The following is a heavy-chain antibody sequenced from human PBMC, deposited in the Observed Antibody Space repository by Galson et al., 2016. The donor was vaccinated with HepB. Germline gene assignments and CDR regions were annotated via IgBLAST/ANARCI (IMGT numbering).Heavy chain of an antibody. Sequence: SVKVSCKASGYPQNSYYLHWVRQAPGQGLEWMGFMKPGDGDTSYAQKFQGRVSLTRDTSTRTFYMELTSLRSDDTAVFYCARGLTRSAFDIWGRGTVVSVSS. J-gene: IGHJ3*02. CDR3: ARGLTRSAFDI. CDR2: MKPGDGDT. V-gene: IGHV1-46*02. CDR1: GYPQNSYY. D-gene: IGHD3-10*01.